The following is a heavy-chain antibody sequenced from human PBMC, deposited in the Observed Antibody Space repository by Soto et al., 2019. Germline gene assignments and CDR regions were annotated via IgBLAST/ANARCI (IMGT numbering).Heavy chain of an antibody. CDR1: GFTFSSYW. CDR2: IKPDGSET. Sequence: GGSLRLSCAATGFTFSSYWMTWVRQAPGKGLEWVANIKPDGSETYYVDSVKGRFTISRGNAEGSLYLQLNRLRVEDTAVYYCAKAGGQLVRIWYFDYWGQGTLVTVSS. D-gene: IGHD6-6*01. J-gene: IGHJ4*02. CDR3: AKAGGQLVRIWYFDY. V-gene: IGHV3-7*01.